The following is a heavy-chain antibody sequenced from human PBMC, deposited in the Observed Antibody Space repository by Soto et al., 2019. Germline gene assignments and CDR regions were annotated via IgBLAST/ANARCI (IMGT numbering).Heavy chain of an antibody. CDR3: ARGVAGAGGSYGMDV. CDR1: GFTFSSDW. Sequence: EVQLVESGGGLVQPGGSLRLSCVASGFTFSSDWMHWVRQAPGKGLVWVSRINSDGSSRSSGDSVKGRFTISRDNAKNTLDLQMSSLRAEDTAVYYCARGVAGAGGSYGMDVWGQGTTVTVSS. CDR2: INSDGSSR. D-gene: IGHD6-13*01. J-gene: IGHJ6*02. V-gene: IGHV3-74*01.